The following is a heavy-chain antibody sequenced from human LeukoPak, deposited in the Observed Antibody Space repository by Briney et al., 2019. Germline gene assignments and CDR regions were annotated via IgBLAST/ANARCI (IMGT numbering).Heavy chain of an antibody. V-gene: IGHV4-39*01. CDR1: GGSISSSTFY. CDR2: IFYTGNT. D-gene: IGHD4-11*01. J-gene: IGHJ4*02. CDR3: ARLGGYSNYEAGY. Sequence: SETLSLTCTVSGGSISSSTFYWGWIRQPPGKGLEWIGTIFYTGNTYYNPSLKSRLTISVDTSTNQFSLTLSSVTAADTAVCYCARLGGYSNYEAGYWGQGTLVTVSS.